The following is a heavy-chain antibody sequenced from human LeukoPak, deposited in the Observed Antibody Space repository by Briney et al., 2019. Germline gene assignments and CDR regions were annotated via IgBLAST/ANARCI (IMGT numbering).Heavy chain of an antibody. CDR2: INPSGGST. Sequence: ASVKVSCKASGYTFTSYYMHWVRQAPGQGLEWMGIINPSGGSTSYAQKFQGRVTMTRDTSASTVYMELSSLRAEDTAVYYCARAIAVAGEFDYWGQGTLVTVSS. D-gene: IGHD6-19*01. CDR1: GYTFTSYY. V-gene: IGHV1-46*01. J-gene: IGHJ4*02. CDR3: ARAIAVAGEFDY.